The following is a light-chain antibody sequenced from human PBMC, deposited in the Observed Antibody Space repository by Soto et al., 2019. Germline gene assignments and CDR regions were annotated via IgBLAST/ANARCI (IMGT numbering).Light chain of an antibody. CDR2: EVS. V-gene: IGLV2-14*01. CDR3: AVWDDSVFGKI. Sequence: QSALTQPASVSGSPGQSITISCSGTSSDVHKYNYVSWYQKYPGKAPKLMIYEVSNRPSGVSNRFSGSMSGDTASLTISGLRSEDEAEYYCAVWDDSVFGKIFGGGTKLTVL. CDR1: SSDVHKYNY. J-gene: IGLJ2*01.